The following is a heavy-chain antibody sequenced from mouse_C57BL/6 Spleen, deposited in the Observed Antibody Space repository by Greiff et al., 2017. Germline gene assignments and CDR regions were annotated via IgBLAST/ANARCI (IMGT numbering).Heavy chain of an antibody. J-gene: IGHJ2*01. V-gene: IGHV14-2*01. CDR3: ARSYYYGRKGY. CDR2: IDPEDGET. D-gene: IGHD1-1*01. Sequence: EVQLQQSGAELVKPGASVKLSCTASGFNIKDYYMHWVKQRTEQGLEWIGRIDPEDGETKYAPTFQGKATITADTSSNTAYLQLSSLTSEDTAVYYCARSYYYGRKGYWGQGTTLTVSS. CDR1: GFNIKDYY.